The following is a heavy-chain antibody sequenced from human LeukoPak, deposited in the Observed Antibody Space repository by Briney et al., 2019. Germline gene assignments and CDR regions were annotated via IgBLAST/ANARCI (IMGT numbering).Heavy chain of an antibody. CDR2: LSGSGGSA. CDR3: AKERVRCSNTCYPDAFDI. V-gene: IGHV3-23*01. CDR1: GFTFPNFW. D-gene: IGHD2-2*01. J-gene: IGHJ3*02. Sequence: GGSLRLSCAAYGFTFPNFWMNWVRQAPGKGLEWVSGLSGSGGSAYYADSVRVRFTISRDNSKNTLYLRLDSLRVEDTAIYYCAKERVRCSNTCYPDAFDIWGLGTMVTVSS.